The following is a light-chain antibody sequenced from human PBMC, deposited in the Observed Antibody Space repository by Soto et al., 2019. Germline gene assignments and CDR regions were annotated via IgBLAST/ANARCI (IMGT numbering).Light chain of an antibody. V-gene: IGKV3-11*01. Sequence: EIVLTQSPATLSVSPGERATLSCRASQSVSIYLAWYQQKPGQVPRLLIYDASNRATGIPARFSGSGSGTDFTLTISSLEPEDFAVYYCQQRANWPPFTFGQGTKLEIK. J-gene: IGKJ2*01. CDR3: QQRANWPPFT. CDR1: QSVSIY. CDR2: DAS.